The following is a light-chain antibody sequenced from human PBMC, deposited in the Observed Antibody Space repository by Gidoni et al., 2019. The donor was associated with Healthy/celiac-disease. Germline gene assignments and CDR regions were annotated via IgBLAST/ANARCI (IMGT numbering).Light chain of an antibody. CDR3: QQYYSTPYT. Sequence: DIVMTQSPDSLAVSLGERATINCKSSQSVLYSSNNKNYLAWYQQKPGPTPKLLIYWASTRESGVPDRFSGSGSGTDFTLTISSLQAEDVAVYYCQQYYSTPYTFGQGTKLEIK. CDR1: QSVLYSSNNKNY. V-gene: IGKV4-1*01. J-gene: IGKJ2*01. CDR2: WAS.